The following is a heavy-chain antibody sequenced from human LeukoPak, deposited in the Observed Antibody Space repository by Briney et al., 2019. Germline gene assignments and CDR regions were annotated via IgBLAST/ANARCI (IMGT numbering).Heavy chain of an antibody. CDR3: ARGEGYCGGDCYYGMDV. Sequence: GGSQRLSCAASGFTFSSYAMHWVRQAPGKGLEWVAVISYDGSNKYYADSVKGRFTISRDNSKNTLYLQMNSLRAEDTAVYYCARGEGYCGGDCYYGMDVWGQGTTVTVSS. CDR1: GFTFSSYA. V-gene: IGHV3-30-3*01. J-gene: IGHJ6*02. D-gene: IGHD2-21*01. CDR2: ISYDGSNK.